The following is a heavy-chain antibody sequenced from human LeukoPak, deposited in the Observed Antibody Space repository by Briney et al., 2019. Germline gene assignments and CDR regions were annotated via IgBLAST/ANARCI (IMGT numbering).Heavy chain of an antibody. CDR3: AKDSSGWLDYYYYYMDV. CDR1: GFTVSSNY. D-gene: IGHD6-19*01. Sequence: GGSLRLSCAASGFTVSSNYMSWVRQAPGKGLEWVSVIYSGGSTYYADSVKGRFTISRDNSKNTLYLQMNSLRAEDTAVYYCAKDSSGWLDYYYYYMDVWGKGTTVTVSS. J-gene: IGHJ6*03. CDR2: IYSGGST. V-gene: IGHV3-66*01.